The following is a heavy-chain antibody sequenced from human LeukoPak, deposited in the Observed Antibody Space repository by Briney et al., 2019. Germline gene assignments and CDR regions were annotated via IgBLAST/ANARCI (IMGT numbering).Heavy chain of an antibody. J-gene: IGHJ4*02. CDR1: SGSISSYY. CDR3: ARSGSSCYYY. V-gene: IGHV4-59*01. D-gene: IGHD3-22*01. Sequence: PSETLSLTCTVSSGSISSYYWSWIRQPPGKGLEWIGYIYYSGSTNYNPSLKSRVTISVDTSKNQISLKLSSVTAADTAVYYCARSGSSCYYYWGQGTLVTVSS. CDR2: IYYSGST.